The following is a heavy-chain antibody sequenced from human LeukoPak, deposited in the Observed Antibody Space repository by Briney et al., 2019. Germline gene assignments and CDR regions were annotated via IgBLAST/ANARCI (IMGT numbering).Heavy chain of an antibody. J-gene: IGHJ4*02. CDR3: ARGSGGTVDY. V-gene: IGHV3-23*01. Sequence: GGSLRLSCAASGFTLRSYTMSWVRQAPGKGLEWVSTIGGDGGGTYYADSVKGRFAISRDNSKNTLYLQMNSLRAEDTAVYYCARGSGGTVDYWGQGTLVTVSS. D-gene: IGHD2-15*01. CDR1: GFTLRSYT. CDR2: IGGDGGGT.